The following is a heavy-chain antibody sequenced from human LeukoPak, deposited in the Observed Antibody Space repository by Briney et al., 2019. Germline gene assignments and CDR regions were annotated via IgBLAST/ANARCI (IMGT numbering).Heavy chain of an antibody. CDR2: IYPGDSDA. J-gene: IGHJ6*02. CDR1: GYSFTSYW. Sequence: EESLKISCKGSGYSFTSYWIGWVRQMPGKGLEWMGIIYPGDSDARYSPSFQGQVTISADKSISTAYLQWSSLKASDTAMYYCARLRPTYYYYYGMDVWGQGTTVTVSS. V-gene: IGHV5-51*01. CDR3: ARLRPTYYYYYGMDV.